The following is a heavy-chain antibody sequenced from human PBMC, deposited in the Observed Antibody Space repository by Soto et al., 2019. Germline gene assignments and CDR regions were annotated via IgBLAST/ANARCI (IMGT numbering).Heavy chain of an antibody. V-gene: IGHV2-5*02. CDR2: IYWDVDK. D-gene: IGHD6-13*01. CDR1: GFSISTSGLG. Sequence: QITLKEPGPTLVKPPQPLRLTCTFSGFSISTSGLGVGWIRRPQGKALEWLELIYWDVDKPYSPTLKSRLTITKDTSKSQAVPTMTNMDPVDTATYYCAHSSSWYCPSDYWGQGTLVTVSS. CDR3: AHSSSWYCPSDY. J-gene: IGHJ4*02.